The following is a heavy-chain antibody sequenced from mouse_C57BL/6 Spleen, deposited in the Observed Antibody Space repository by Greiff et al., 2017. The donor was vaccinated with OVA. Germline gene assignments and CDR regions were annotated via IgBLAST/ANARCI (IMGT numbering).Heavy chain of an antibody. CDR3: ARGSNWGYFDY. V-gene: IGHV7-1*01. Sequence: DVMLVESGGGLVQSGRSLRLSCATSGFTFSDFYMEWVRQAPGKGLEWIAASRNKANDYTTEYSASVKGRFIVSRDTSQSILYLQMNALRAEDTAIYYCARGSNWGYFDYWGQGTTLAVSS. D-gene: IGHD4-1*01. CDR1: GFTFSDFY. J-gene: IGHJ2*01. CDR2: SRNKANDYTT.